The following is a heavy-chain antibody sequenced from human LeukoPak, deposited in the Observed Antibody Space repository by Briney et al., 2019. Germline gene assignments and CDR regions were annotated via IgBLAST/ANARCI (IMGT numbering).Heavy chain of an antibody. V-gene: IGHV3-48*02. CDR2: ISSSSSSTI. Sequence: GGSLRLSCAASGFTFSSYSMNWVRQAPGKGLEWVSYISSSSSSTIYYADSVKGRFTISRDNAKNSLYLQMNSLRDEDTAVYYCARVERITMIVVMRYWGQGTLVTVSS. J-gene: IGHJ4*02. CDR1: GFTFSSYS. D-gene: IGHD3-22*01. CDR3: ARVERITMIVVMRY.